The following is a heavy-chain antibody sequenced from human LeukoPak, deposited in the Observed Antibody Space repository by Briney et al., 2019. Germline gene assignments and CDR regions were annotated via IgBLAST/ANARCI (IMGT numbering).Heavy chain of an antibody. CDR3: AKDDGYGDYGYDY. CDR2: ISGGGGST. J-gene: IGHJ4*02. CDR1: GFTFSSYA. V-gene: IGHV3-23*01. D-gene: IGHD4-17*01. Sequence: GGSLRLSCAASGFTFSSYAMSWVRQAPGKGLEWVSAISGGGGSTYYADSVKGRFTISRDNSKNTLYLQMNSLRAEDTAVYYCAKDDGYGDYGYDYWGQGTLVTVSS.